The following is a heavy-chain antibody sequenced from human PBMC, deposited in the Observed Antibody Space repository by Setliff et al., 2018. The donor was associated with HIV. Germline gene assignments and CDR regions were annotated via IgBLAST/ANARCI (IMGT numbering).Heavy chain of an antibody. CDR2: IYYTGST. V-gene: IGHV4-31*03. D-gene: IGHD3-10*01. J-gene: IGHJ4*02. CDR1: GGSISSGDYY. CDR3: ARAPFYYGSGSYQTFDY. Sequence: PSETLSLTCTVSGGSISSGDYYWSWIRQHPRKGLEWIGYIYYTGSTYYNPSLKSRVTISVDTSKNQFSLKLNSVTAADTAVYYCARAPFYYGSGSYQTFDYWGQGTLVTVSS.